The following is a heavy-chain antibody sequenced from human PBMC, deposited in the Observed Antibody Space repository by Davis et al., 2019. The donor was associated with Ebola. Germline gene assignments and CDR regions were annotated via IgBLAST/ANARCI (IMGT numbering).Heavy chain of an antibody. Sequence: GESLKISCAASGFTFSSYGMHWVRQAPGKGLEWVAVISYDGSNKYYADSVKGRFTISRDNSKNTLYLQMNSLRAEDTAVYYCAKPVVADAFDIWGQGTMVTVSS. CDR1: GFTFSSYG. D-gene: IGHD2-15*01. CDR2: ISYDGSNK. CDR3: AKPVVADAFDI. J-gene: IGHJ3*02. V-gene: IGHV3-30*18.